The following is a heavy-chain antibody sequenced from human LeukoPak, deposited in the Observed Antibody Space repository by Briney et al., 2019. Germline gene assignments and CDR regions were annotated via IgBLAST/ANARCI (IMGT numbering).Heavy chain of an antibody. Sequence: SETLSLTCAVYGGSFSGYYWSWIRQPPGKGLEWIGEINHSGSTNYNPSLKSRVTISVDTSKNQFSLKLSSVTAADTAVYHCARMMQLWTDPFDYWGQGTLVTVSS. CDR2: INHSGST. D-gene: IGHD5-18*01. CDR1: GGSFSGYY. V-gene: IGHV4-34*01. J-gene: IGHJ4*02. CDR3: ARMMQLWTDPFDY.